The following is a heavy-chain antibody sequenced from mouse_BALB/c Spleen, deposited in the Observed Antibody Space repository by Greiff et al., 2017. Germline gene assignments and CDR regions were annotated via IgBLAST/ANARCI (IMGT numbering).Heavy chain of an antibody. CDR2: INPANGNT. Sequence: EVQLQQSGAELVKPGASVKLSCTASGFNIKDSYMHWVKQRPEQGLEWIGRINPANGNTKYDPKFQGKATITADTSSNTAYLQLSSLTSEDTAVYYCARHDEGAYYAMDYWGQGTSVTVSS. V-gene: IGHV14-3*02. J-gene: IGHJ4*01. D-gene: IGHD2-12*01. CDR1: GFNIKDSY. CDR3: ARHDEGAYYAMDY.